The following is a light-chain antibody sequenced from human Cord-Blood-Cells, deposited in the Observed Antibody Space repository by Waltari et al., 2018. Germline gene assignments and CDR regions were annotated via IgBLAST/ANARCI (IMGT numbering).Light chain of an antibody. J-gene: IGLJ3*02. CDR1: KLGDKY. CDR2: HDS. Sequence: SYELTQPPSVSVSPGQTASITCSGDKLGDKYAPWYQQKPGQSPVLVIYHDSKRPSGIPERFSGSNSGNTATLTISGTQAMDEADYYCQAWDSSTNWVFGGGTKLTVL. V-gene: IGLV3-1*01. CDR3: QAWDSSTNWV.